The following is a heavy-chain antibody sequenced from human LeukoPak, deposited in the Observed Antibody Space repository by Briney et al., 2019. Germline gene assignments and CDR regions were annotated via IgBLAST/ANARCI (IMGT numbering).Heavy chain of an antibody. CDR1: GGTFSSYA. D-gene: IGHD2-2*01. J-gene: IGHJ5*02. CDR3: ARGIFCSSTSCYGGWFDP. Sequence: SVKVSCKASGGTFSSYAISWVRQAPGQGLEWMGRIIPIFGTANYAQKFQGRVTITTDDSARTAYMELSSLRSEDTAVYYCARGIFCSSTSCYGGWFDPWGQGTLVTVSS. CDR2: IIPIFGTA. V-gene: IGHV1-69*05.